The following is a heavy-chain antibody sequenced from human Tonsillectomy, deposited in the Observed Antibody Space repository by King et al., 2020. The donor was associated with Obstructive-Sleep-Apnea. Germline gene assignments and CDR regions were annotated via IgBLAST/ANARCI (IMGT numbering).Heavy chain of an antibody. Sequence: TLKESGPTLVKPTQTLTLTCTFSGFSLSTSGVGVGWIRQPPGKALEWLAPIYWNDDKRYSPSLKSRHTITKDTSKNQVVLTMTNMDPVDTATYYCAHKVTMVRGVIITGYYGMDVWGQGTTVTVSS. J-gene: IGHJ6*02. CDR2: IYWNDDK. CDR1: GFSLSTSGVG. CDR3: AHKVTMVRGVIITGYYGMDV. D-gene: IGHD3-10*01. V-gene: IGHV2-5*01.